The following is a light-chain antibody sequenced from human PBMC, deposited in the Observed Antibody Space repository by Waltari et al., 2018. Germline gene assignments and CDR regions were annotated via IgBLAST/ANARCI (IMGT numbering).Light chain of an antibody. CDR3: QQYYSSPIT. Sequence: IVMTQSPDSLAVSLGERATINCWSSQSVFWNSNKNNYLAWYQHKPGQPPKLLFYWASTREYGVPDRFSGSGSGTDFTLTINNLQAEDVAVYYCQQYYSSPITFGQGTRLEIK. J-gene: IGKJ5*01. CDR1: QSVFWNSNKNNY. CDR2: WAS. V-gene: IGKV4-1*01.